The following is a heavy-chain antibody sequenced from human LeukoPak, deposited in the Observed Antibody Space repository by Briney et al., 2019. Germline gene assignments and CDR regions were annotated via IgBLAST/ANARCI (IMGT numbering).Heavy chain of an antibody. D-gene: IGHD6-13*01. CDR2: IYYSGST. J-gene: IGHJ3*01. CDR1: GGSISRYY. Sequence: SETLSLTCTVPGGSISRYYWSWIRQPPGKGLEWIGYIYYSGSTNYNPSLKSRVTISVDTSKNQFSLKLSSVTAADTAVYYCARSWYSSSWYHVFDVWGQGTMVTVS. V-gene: IGHV4-59*01. CDR3: ARSWYSSSWYHVFDV.